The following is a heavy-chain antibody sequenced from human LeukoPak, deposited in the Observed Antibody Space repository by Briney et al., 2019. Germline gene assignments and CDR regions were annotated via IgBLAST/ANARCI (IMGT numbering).Heavy chain of an antibody. Sequence: PSETLSLTCTVSGGSISSSSYYWGWIRQPPGKGLEWIGSIYYSGSTYYNPSLKSRVTISVDTSKNQFSLKLSSVTAADTAVYYCASQGELRAYWGQGTLVTVSS. J-gene: IGHJ4*02. D-gene: IGHD1-26*01. CDR2: IYYSGST. V-gene: IGHV4-39*07. CDR3: ASQGELRAY. CDR1: GGSISSSSYY.